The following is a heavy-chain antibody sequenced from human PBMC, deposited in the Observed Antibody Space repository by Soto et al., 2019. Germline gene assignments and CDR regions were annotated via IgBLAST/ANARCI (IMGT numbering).Heavy chain of an antibody. Sequence: PGGSLRLSCAASGFTFSSYAITWFRQAPGKGLEWVSVISGSGDRTYYADSVKGRFTISRDNSKNTLYLQMNSLRAEDTAVYYCASGRGRYFYYGMDVWGQGTTVTVSS. CDR1: GFTFSSYA. D-gene: IGHD1-26*01. V-gene: IGHV3-23*01. CDR2: ISGSGDRT. CDR3: ASGRGRYFYYGMDV. J-gene: IGHJ6*02.